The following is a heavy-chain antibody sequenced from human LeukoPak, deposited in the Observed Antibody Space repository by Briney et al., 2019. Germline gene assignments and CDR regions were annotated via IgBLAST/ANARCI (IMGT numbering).Heavy chain of an antibody. CDR3: ARGSGNYLFDY. Sequence: GASVKVSCKASGYTLTAYYIQWVRQAPGQGLEWMGWINPNTGDTDYAQKFQVRVTVTKDTSISTSYLELSSLRSDETAVYYCARGSGNYLFDYWGQGTLLTVSS. CDR1: GYTLTAYY. D-gene: IGHD1-26*01. CDR2: INPNTGDT. J-gene: IGHJ4*02. V-gene: IGHV1-2*02.